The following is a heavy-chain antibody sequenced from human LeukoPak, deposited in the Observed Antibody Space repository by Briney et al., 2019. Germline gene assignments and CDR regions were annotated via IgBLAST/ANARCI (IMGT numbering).Heavy chain of an antibody. CDR3: AKANGYSGYDASNY. V-gene: IGHV3-74*01. CDR2: INSDGSST. CDR1: GFTFSSYW. Sequence: GGSLRLSCAASGFTFSSYWMHWVRQAPGKGLVWVSRINSDGSSTSYADSVKGRFTISRDNSKNTLYLQMNSLSAEDTAVYYCAKANGYSGYDASNYWGQGTLVTVSS. J-gene: IGHJ4*02. D-gene: IGHD5-12*01.